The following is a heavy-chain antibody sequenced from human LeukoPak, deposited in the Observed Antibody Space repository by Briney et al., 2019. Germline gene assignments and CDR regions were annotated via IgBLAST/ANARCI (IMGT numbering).Heavy chain of an antibody. Sequence: PGGSLRLSCAASGFTFSSYSMNWVRQAPGKGREWGSSISSSSSYIYYADSVKGRFTISRDNSKNTLYLQMNSLRAEDTAVYYCAKASLYDILTGCFDYWGQGTLVTVSS. CDR2: ISSSSSYI. J-gene: IGHJ4*02. D-gene: IGHD3-9*01. V-gene: IGHV3-21*04. CDR3: AKASLYDILTGCFDY. CDR1: GFTFSSYS.